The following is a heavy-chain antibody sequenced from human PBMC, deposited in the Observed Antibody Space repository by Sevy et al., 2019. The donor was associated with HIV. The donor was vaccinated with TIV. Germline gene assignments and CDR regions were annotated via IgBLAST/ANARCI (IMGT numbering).Heavy chain of an antibody. D-gene: IGHD2-15*01. CDR2: ISGSGGST. J-gene: IGHJ4*02. CDR1: GFTFSGYA. Sequence: GGSLRLSCAASGFTFSGYAMSWVRQAPGKGLEWVSAISGSGGSTYYADSVKGRFTISRDNSKNTLYLQMNSLRAEDTAVYYCAKISDCSGGSCDTRGDFDYWGQGTLVTVSS. CDR3: AKISDCSGGSCDTRGDFDY. V-gene: IGHV3-23*01.